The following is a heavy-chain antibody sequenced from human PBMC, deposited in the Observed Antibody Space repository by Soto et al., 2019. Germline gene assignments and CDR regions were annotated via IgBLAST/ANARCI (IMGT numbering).Heavy chain of an antibody. Sequence: EEHLVETGGGVIQRGGSLRLSCNASGFTVSSTYMSWVRQAPGMGLERVAVIESGGSTHYADSVKGRFTISRDIPNNMIYLQLHTLRAKDTAVYYCAKDLRPLRLPTYHLYGLDVWAQGTTVTVSS. D-gene: IGHD2-2*01. V-gene: IGHV3-53*02. J-gene: IGHJ6*02. CDR1: GFTVSSTY. CDR2: IESGGST. CDR3: AKDLRPLRLPTYHLYGLDV.